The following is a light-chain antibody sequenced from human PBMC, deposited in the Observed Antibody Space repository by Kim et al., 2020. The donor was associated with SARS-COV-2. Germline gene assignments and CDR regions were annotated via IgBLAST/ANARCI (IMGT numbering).Light chain of an antibody. J-gene: IGKJ1*01. CDR3: QQYGSYPQT. CDR2: AAS. Sequence: ASVGDRVTMTCRASQGINNYLAWFQQKPGKAPKSLIYAASKLHSGVPSKFSGSGSGTDFTLTISSLQTEDFATYYCQQYGSYPQTFGQGTKVDIK. CDR1: QGINNY. V-gene: IGKV1-16*02.